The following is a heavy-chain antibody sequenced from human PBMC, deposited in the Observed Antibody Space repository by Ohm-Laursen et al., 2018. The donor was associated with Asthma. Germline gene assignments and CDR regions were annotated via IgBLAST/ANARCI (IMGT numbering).Heavy chain of an antibody. CDR1: GASVGDSTWN. V-gene: IGHV4-61*01. D-gene: IGHD3-9*01. J-gene: IGHJ4*02. CDR2: MSYRGGI. CDR3: ARLDWVQSMFDS. Sequence: GTLSLTCAVSGASVGDSTWNWSWVRQPPGRELEFIAYMSYRGGINYNPSLQSRVTLSIDTSKNQVSLRLISVTAADTALYFCARLDWVQSMFDSWGQGNLVTVSS.